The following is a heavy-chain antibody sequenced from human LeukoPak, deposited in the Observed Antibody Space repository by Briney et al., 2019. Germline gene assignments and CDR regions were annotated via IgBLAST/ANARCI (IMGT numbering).Heavy chain of an antibody. Sequence: ASVKVSCKASGYTFTGYYMHWVRQAPGQGLEWMGWINPNSGGTNCAQKFQGRVTMTRDTSISTAYMEVSRLRSDDTAVYYCARDLGGSYYFDSWGQGTLVTVSS. V-gene: IGHV1-2*02. CDR3: ARDLGGSYYFDS. CDR2: INPNSGGT. CDR1: GYTFTGYY. D-gene: IGHD1-26*01. J-gene: IGHJ4*02.